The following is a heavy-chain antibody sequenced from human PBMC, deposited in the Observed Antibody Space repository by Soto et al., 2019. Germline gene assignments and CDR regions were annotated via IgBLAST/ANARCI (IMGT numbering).Heavy chain of an antibody. CDR1: GYSFTGYY. V-gene: IGHV1-2*02. J-gene: IGHJ4*02. Sequence: QVQLAQSGAEVKKPGASVKVSCTASGYSFTGYYIHWVRQAPGEGLEWMGWINPNTGRTIYAQKFQGGVTMTRDTPITTAYMELRELTSDDTAVYYCASSTPSVGLVRSFDYWGQGTLVTVSS. CDR2: INPNTGRT. CDR3: ASSTPSVGLVRSFDY. D-gene: IGHD3-9*01.